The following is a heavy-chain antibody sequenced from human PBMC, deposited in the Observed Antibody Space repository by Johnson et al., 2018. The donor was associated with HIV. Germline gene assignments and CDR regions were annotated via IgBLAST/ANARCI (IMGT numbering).Heavy chain of an antibody. CDR2: IRSSDSTI. V-gene: IGHV3-48*04. Sequence: EKLVESGGGVVQPGRSLRLSCAASGFTFSSYAMHWIRQAPRKGLKWISYIRSSDSTIYYADSVMGRFTISRDNAKNSLYLQMNSLRAEDTAVYYCARDSYKWEITASDIWGQGTMVTVSS. CDR3: ARDSYKWEITASDI. J-gene: IGHJ3*02. D-gene: IGHD1-26*01. CDR1: GFTFSSYA.